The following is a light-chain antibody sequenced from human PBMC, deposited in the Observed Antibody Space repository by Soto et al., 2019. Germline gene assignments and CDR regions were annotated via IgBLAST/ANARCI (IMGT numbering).Light chain of an antibody. CDR3: QQRSDWPSVS. V-gene: IGKV3D-11*03. J-gene: IGKJ5*01. CDR1: QFVSSN. CDR2: GAS. Sequence: IVWTQSPVTLYVSPGERATLSCRASQFVSSNLAWYQQRPGQAPRLLIYGASTRATGIPDRFSGSGSGTDFTLTISRLEPEDFAVYYCQQRSDWPSVSFGQGTRLEIK.